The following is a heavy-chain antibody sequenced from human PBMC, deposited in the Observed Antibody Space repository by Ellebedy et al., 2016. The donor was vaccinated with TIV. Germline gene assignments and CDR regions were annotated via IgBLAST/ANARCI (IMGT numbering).Heavy chain of an antibody. Sequence: PGGSLRLSCSVSGFTFTDYSMSWVRQAPGKGLEWVGFIRGTNYGAPAEYAASVKGRFTISIDGSKTIAYLQMSSLETEDTALYFCARDLTVVFPDGFDHWGQGTLVAVSS. V-gene: IGHV3-49*04. J-gene: IGHJ4*02. CDR1: GFTFTDYS. CDR2: IRGTNYGAPA. CDR3: ARDLTVVFPDGFDH. D-gene: IGHD2-15*01.